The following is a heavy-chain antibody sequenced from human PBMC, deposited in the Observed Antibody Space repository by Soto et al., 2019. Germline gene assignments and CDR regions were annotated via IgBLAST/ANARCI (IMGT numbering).Heavy chain of an antibody. CDR3: ARHRSYYDSSGYYSDYYFDY. D-gene: IGHD3-22*01. CDR2: IYPGDSDT. V-gene: IGHV5-51*01. CDR1: GYSFTSYW. Sequence: PGESLKISCKGSGYSFTSYWIGWVRQMPGKGLEWMGIIYPGDSDTRYSPSLQGQVTISADKSISTAYLQWSSLKASDTAMYYCARHRSYYDSSGYYSDYYFDYWGQGTMVTVSS. J-gene: IGHJ4*02.